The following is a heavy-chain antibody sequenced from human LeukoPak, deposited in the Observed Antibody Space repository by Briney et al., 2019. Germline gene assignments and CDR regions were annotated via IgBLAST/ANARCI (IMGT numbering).Heavy chain of an antibody. CDR2: MNPNIGNT. Sequence: ALLKASCKASVYTFTRYEINCVRQATGHGLEWMGWMNPNIGNTAYAQKFQGRVTMTRNPSISTAYMELSTLKSEDTAVYYCARGPVITMIVVVSKDLPIDYWGQGTLVTVSS. CDR1: VYTFTRYE. CDR3: ARGPVITMIVVVSKDLPIDY. V-gene: IGHV1-8*01. D-gene: IGHD3-22*01. J-gene: IGHJ4*02.